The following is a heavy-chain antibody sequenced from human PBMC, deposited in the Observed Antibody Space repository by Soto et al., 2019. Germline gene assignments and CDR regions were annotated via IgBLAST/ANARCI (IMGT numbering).Heavy chain of an antibody. D-gene: IGHD3-3*01. CDR2: ISSSSSTI. J-gene: IGHJ4*02. V-gene: IGHV3-48*02. CDR3: AREGSAIRNLEWLLYSDPLDY. Sequence: EVQLVESGGGLVQPGGSLRLSCAASGFTFSSYSMNWVRQAPGKGLEWVSYISSSSSTIYYADSVKGRFTISRDNAKNSLYLQMNSLRDEDTAVYYCAREGSAIRNLEWLLYSDPLDYWGQGNLVTVSS. CDR1: GFTFSSYS.